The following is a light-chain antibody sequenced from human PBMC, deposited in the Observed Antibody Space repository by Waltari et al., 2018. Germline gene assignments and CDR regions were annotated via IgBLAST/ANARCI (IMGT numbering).Light chain of an antibody. CDR3: QQYDNWPIT. J-gene: IGKJ5*01. Sequence: EIVMTQSPATLSVSPGERVTLSCRASQSVRSSLAWYQQKPGQSPRLRIYGASTRAIGSPARFSGSGSGTGFTLTISSLQSEDFALYFCQQYDNWPITFGQGTRLEIK. CDR1: QSVRSS. CDR2: GAS. V-gene: IGKV3-15*01.